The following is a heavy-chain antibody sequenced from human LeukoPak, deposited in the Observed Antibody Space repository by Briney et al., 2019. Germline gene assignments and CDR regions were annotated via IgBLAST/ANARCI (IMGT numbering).Heavy chain of an antibody. CDR3: ARDGPWGAAGLPEPYYYYYYMDV. Sequence: GASVKVSCKASGGTFSSYAISWVRQAPGQGLEWMGGIIPIFGTANYAQKFQGRVTMTRDMSTSTVYMELSSLRSEDTAVYYCARDGPWGAAGLPEPYYYYYYMDVWGKGTTVTVSS. V-gene: IGHV1-69*05. D-gene: IGHD6-13*01. CDR1: GGTFSSYA. J-gene: IGHJ6*03. CDR2: IIPIFGTA.